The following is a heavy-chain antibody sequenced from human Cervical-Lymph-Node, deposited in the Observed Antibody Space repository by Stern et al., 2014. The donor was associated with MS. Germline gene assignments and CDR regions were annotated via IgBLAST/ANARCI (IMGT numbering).Heavy chain of an antibody. CDR3: ARWSVACDY. D-gene: IGHD2-21*01. J-gene: IGHJ4*02. CDR2: IYPGDSDI. CDR1: GYNFIRYW. Sequence: EVQLVESGAELKKPGESLKISCKTSGYNFIRYWIAWVRQVPGKGLEWIGIIYPGDSDITYSPSFQGHVTISVDKSITTAYLQWNSLKASDTAVYYCARWSVACDYWGQGALITVSS. V-gene: IGHV5-51*03.